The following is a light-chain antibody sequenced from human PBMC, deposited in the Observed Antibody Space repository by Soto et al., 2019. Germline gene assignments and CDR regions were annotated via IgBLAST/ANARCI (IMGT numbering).Light chain of an antibody. V-gene: IGKV1-5*03. CDR3: QRYSSYSEA. Sequence: DIPMTQSPSTLSGSVGDRVTITCRASQTISSWLAWYQQKPGKAPKLLIYKASTLKSGVPSRFSGSGSGTEFALTISSLQADDFAAYYCQRYSSYSEAFGEGTKVELK. CDR2: KAS. CDR1: QTISSW. J-gene: IGKJ1*01.